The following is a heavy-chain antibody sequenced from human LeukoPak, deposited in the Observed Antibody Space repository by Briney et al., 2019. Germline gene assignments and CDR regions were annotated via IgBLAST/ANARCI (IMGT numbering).Heavy chain of an antibody. CDR3: ARALGRQRYYGSGTYKKNYYYMDV. CDR1: GYTFTGYY. J-gene: IGHJ6*03. Sequence: GASVKVSCKASGYTFTGYYMHWVRQAPGQGLEWMGWINPNSGGTNYAQKFQGRVTMTRDTSISTAYMELSRLRSDDTAVYYCARALGRQRYYGSGTYKKNYYYMDVWGKGTTVTISS. D-gene: IGHD3-10*01. CDR2: INPNSGGT. V-gene: IGHV1-2*02.